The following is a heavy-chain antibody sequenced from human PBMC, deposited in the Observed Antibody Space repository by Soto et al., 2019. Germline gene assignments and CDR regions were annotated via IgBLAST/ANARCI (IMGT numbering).Heavy chain of an antibody. Sequence: GGSLRLSCAAPGFTFSSYWMSWVRQAPGKGLEWVANIKQDGSEKYYVDSVKGRFTISRDNAKNSLYLQMNSLRAEDTAVYYCARDGPLRYFDWLPPHDAFDIWGQGTMVTVSS. CDR1: GFTFSSYW. CDR2: IKQDGSEK. J-gene: IGHJ3*02. V-gene: IGHV3-7*01. D-gene: IGHD3-9*01. CDR3: ARDGPLRYFDWLPPHDAFDI.